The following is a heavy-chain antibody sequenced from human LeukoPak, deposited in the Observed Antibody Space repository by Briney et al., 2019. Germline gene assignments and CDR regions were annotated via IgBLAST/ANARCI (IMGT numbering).Heavy chain of an antibody. CDR2: ITWNSDTI. Sequence: PGRSLRLSCAASGFTFDGYAMNWVRQAPGKGLEWVSGITWNSDTIYYADSMKGRFTISRDNAKNSLYLQMNSLRAEDTALYYCAKDTTYYYDSSGYDGFDIWGQGTMVTVSS. J-gene: IGHJ3*02. V-gene: IGHV3-9*01. CDR3: AKDTTYYYDSSGYDGFDI. D-gene: IGHD3-22*01. CDR1: GFTFDGYA.